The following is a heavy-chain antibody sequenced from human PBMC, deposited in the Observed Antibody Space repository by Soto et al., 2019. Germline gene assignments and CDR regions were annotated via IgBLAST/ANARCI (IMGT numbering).Heavy chain of an antibody. CDR1: GDSVSSNSAA. CDR2: TYYRSKWYN. V-gene: IGHV6-1*01. J-gene: IGHJ6*02. D-gene: IGHD6-19*01. Sequence: PSQTLSLTCAISGDSVSSNSAAWNWIRQSPSRGLEWLGRTYYRSKWYNEYAVSVKSRITINPDTSKNQFSLQLNSMTPEDTAVYYCARDRRYSNGYYYYGMDVWGQGTTVTVSS. CDR3: ARDRRYSNGYYYYGMDV.